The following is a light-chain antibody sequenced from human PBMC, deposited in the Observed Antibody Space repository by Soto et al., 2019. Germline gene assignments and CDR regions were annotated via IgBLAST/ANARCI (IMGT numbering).Light chain of an antibody. V-gene: IGLV2-14*01. Sequence: QSALTQPASVSGSPGQSITISCTGTSSDVGGYKYVSWYQQHPGKAPKVMMYDVSNRPSGVSNRFSGSKSGNTASLTISGLQAEDEADYYCTSYTSSGTYVFGPGTKLTVL. CDR3: TSYTSSGTYV. J-gene: IGLJ1*01. CDR1: SSDVGGYKY. CDR2: DVS.